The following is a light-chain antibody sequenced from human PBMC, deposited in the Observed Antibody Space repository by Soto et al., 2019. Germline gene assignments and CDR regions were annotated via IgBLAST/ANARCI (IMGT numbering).Light chain of an antibody. V-gene: IGKV4-1*01. CDR2: WAS. J-gene: IGKJ1*01. CDR3: LQYFSVPRT. CDR1: QSVLYSSNNRNY. Sequence: DIVMTQSPDCLAVSLGERATIDCKSSQSVLYSSNNRNYLAWYQQKPGQPPKLLIYWASTRKSGVPDRFSGSGSGTDFTLTISSLQAEDVAVYYCLQYFSVPRTFGQGTEVEIK.